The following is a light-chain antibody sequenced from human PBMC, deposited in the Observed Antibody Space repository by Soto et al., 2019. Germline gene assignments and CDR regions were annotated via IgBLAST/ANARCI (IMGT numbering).Light chain of an antibody. J-gene: IGKJ3*01. Sequence: EIVLTQSPGTLSLSPGERATLSCRASQSVSSSYLAWYQQKPGQAPRLLIYGASSRATGIPDRFSGSVSGTDFTLTISRLEPEDSAVYYCQQYGSSFTFSPRTKVDIK. CDR1: QSVSSSY. CDR3: QQYGSSFT. CDR2: GAS. V-gene: IGKV3-20*01.